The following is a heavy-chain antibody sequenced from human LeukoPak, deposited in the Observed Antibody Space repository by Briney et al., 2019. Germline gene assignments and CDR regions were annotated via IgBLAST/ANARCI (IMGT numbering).Heavy chain of an antibody. CDR3: ARGGWDIVVVPAAIAPTQVYYYYMDV. CDR1: GGSISSYY. CDR2: IYYSGST. V-gene: IGHV4-59*01. D-gene: IGHD2-2*02. J-gene: IGHJ6*03. Sequence: KPSETLSLTCTVSGGSISSYYWSWIRQPPGKGLEWIGYIYYSGSTNYNPSLKSRVTISVDTSKNQFSLKLSSVTAADTAVYYCARGGWDIVVVPAAIAPTQVYYYYMDVWGKGTTVTVSS.